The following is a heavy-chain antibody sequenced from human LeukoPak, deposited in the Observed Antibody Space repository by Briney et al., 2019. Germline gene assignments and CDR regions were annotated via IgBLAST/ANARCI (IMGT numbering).Heavy chain of an antibody. CDR1: GYTFTGYY. CDR3: ARAANTIFGVGNFDY. V-gene: IGHV1-2*02. D-gene: IGHD3-3*01. CDR2: INPNSGGT. Sequence: ASVKVSCKASGYTFTGYYMHWVRQAPGQGLEWMGWINPNSGGTNYAQKFQGRVTMTRDTSISTAYMELSRLRSDDTAVYYCARAANTIFGVGNFDYWGQGTLVTVSS. J-gene: IGHJ4*02.